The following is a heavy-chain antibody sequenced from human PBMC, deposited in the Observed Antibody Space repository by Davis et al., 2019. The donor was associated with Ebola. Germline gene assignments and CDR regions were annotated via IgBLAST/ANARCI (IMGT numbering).Heavy chain of an antibody. J-gene: IGHJ4*02. CDR3: ARLPAARNLGPQD. V-gene: IGHV3-7*03. Sequence: GESLKISCAASGFTFSSYWMSWVRQAPGKGLEWVANIKQDVSEKYYVDSVKGRFTISRDNAKNSLYLQMNSLRAEDTAVYYCARLPAARNLGPQDWGQGTLVTVPS. D-gene: IGHD6-6*01. CDR1: GFTFSSYW. CDR2: IKQDVSEK.